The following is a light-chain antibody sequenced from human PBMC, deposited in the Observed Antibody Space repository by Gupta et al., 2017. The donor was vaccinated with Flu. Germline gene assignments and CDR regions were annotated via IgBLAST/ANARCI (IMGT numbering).Light chain of an antibody. J-gene: IGLJ3*02. CDR1: SGIDVGPYN. V-gene: IGLV5-45*02. CDR3: MMWHRSAWV. CDR2: YRSDSDK. Sequence: QPVLTQPSSLSASPGASASLTCTFRSGIDVGPYNIYWYQQKPGSPPQYIMRYRSDSDKQQGSGVPSRFSGSKVASANAGFLFISGLQSDDDADYYCMMWHRSAWVFGGGTKLTVL.